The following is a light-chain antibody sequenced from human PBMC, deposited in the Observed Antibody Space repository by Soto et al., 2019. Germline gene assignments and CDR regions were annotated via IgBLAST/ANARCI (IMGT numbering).Light chain of an antibody. CDR3: CSYAGISTVV. CDR2: DVN. V-gene: IGLV2-23*02. J-gene: IGLJ3*02. Sequence: QSVLTQPASLSGSPGQSVTISCTGTSSHLENYNLVSWYQHHPGKAPKLIIYDVNKRPSGISDRFSGSKSANTASLTISGLQTDDEADYYCCSYAGISTVVFGGGTKLTVL. CDR1: SSHLENYNL.